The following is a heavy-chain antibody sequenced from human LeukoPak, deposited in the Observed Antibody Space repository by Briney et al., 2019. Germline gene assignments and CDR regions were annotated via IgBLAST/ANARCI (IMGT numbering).Heavy chain of an antibody. Sequence: ASVKVSCKASGYTFTSYGISWVRQAPGQGLEWMGWISAYNGNTNYAQKLQGRVTMTTDTSTSTAYMELRSLRSDDTAVYYCARLIAAAGTGWFGPWGQGTLVTVSS. CDR1: GYTFTSYG. V-gene: IGHV1-18*04. CDR3: ARLIAAAGTGWFGP. D-gene: IGHD6-13*01. J-gene: IGHJ5*02. CDR2: ISAYNGNT.